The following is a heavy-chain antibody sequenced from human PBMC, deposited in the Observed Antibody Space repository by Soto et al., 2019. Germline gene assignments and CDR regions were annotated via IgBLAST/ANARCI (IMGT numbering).Heavy chain of an antibody. J-gene: IGHJ4*02. D-gene: IGHD6-6*01. CDR2: MYYSGST. CDR3: AREYSNSPEAFDS. Sequence: SLTCTVSGGSISSGGYYWSWIRQHPGKGLEWIGYMYYSGSTQYNPSLKSRVTMSVDTSKNQFSLKLSSVTAADTAVFYCAREYSNSPEAFDSWGQGALVTVSS. V-gene: IGHV4-31*03. CDR1: GGSISSGGYY.